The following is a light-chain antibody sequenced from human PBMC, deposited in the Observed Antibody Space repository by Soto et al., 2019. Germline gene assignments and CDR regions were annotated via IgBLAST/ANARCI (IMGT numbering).Light chain of an antibody. CDR1: SSNIGSNT. CDR3: AAWDDSLNGLV. CDR2: SNN. J-gene: IGLJ3*02. V-gene: IGLV1-44*01. Sequence: QSVLTQPPSASGTPGQRVTISCSGSSSNIGSNTVNWYQQLPGTAPKLLIYSNNQRPSGVPDRFSGSKSGISASLATSGLQSEDEADYYCAAWDDSLNGLVFGGGTKLTVL.